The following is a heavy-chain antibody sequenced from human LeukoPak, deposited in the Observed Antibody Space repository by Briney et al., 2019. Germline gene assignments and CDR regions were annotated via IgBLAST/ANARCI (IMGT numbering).Heavy chain of an antibody. CDR2: ISYDGSKK. D-gene: IGHD7-27*01. V-gene: IGHV3-30*04. CDR3: ARENPGFWFDP. CDR1: GFTFSSYA. Sequence: GGSLRPSCAASGFTFSSYAMHWVRQAPGKGLEWVAVISYDGSKKYYADSVKGRFTISRDNSKNTLYLQMNSLRAEDTAVYYCARENPGFWFDPWGQGTLVTVSS. J-gene: IGHJ5*02.